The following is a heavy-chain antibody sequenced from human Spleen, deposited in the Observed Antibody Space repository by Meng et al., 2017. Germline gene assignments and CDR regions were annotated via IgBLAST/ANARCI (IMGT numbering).Heavy chain of an antibody. Sequence: QVQVVQSGAEVKKPGASVKVSCKASGYTFSKPALHWVRQAPGQRPEWIGWINIGNANRRYSQNFQGRVTIIRGTSATTAHTELSSLRSEDTAICCCARDQGGGDAVDIWGQGTMVTVSS. J-gene: IGHJ3*02. D-gene: IGHD3-16*01. V-gene: IGHV1-3*04. CDR1: GYTFSKPA. CDR3: ARDQGGGDAVDI. CDR2: INIGNANR.